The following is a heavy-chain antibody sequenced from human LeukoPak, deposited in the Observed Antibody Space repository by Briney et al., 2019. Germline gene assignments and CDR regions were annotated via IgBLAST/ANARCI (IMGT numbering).Heavy chain of an antibody. J-gene: IGHJ4*02. CDR3: ARGFTNSGLII. D-gene: IGHD5-12*01. V-gene: IGHV4-34*01. Sequence: SETLSLTCAVYGGSFSGYYWSWIRQPPGKGLEWIGEINHSGSTNYNPSLKSRVTISVDTSKNHFSLRLSSVTAADTAVYYCARGFTNSGLIIWGQGTLVIVSS. CDR2: INHSGST. CDR1: GGSFSGYY.